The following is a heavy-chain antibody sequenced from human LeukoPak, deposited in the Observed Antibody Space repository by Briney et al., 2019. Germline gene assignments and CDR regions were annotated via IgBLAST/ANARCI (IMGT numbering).Heavy chain of an antibody. CDR3: ARGGSGTYYYDSSAYYLY. CDR2: INPSGGST. J-gene: IGHJ4*02. D-gene: IGHD3-22*01. Sequence: GASVKVSCKASGYTFTSYYMHWVRQAPGQGLEWMGIINPSGGSTNYTQKFQGRVAMTRDTSTSTVYMYVTSLRSEDTAVYYCARGGSGTYYYDSSAYYLYWGQGTLVTVSS. V-gene: IGHV1-46*01. CDR1: GYTFTSYY.